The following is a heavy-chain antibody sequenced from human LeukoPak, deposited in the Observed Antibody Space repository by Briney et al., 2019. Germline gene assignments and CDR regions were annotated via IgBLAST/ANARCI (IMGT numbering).Heavy chain of an antibody. CDR3: ASEPRSIAAAGIVDY. CDR1: GGSISSGGYY. D-gene: IGHD6-13*01. V-gene: IGHV4-31*03. J-gene: IGHJ4*02. CDR2: IYYSGST. Sequence: SETLSLTCTVPGGSISSGGYYWSWIRQHPGKGLEWMGYIYYSGSTYYNPSLKSRVTISVDTFKNQFSLKLSSVTATDTAVYYCASEPRSIAAAGIVDYWGQGTLVTVSS.